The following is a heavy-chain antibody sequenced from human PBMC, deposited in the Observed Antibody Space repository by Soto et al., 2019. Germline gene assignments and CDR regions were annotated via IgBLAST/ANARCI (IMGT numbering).Heavy chain of an antibody. Sequence: EVQLLESGGGLVQPGGSLRLSCAASGFTFSSYAMSWVRQAPGKGLEWVSAISGSGGSTYYADSVKGRFTISRDNSKNTLYLQMNSLRAEDTAVYYCAKSEPAHDFWSGYYTPLCWFDPWGQGTLVTVSS. J-gene: IGHJ5*02. D-gene: IGHD3-3*01. CDR2: ISGSGGST. CDR1: GFTFSSYA. V-gene: IGHV3-23*01. CDR3: AKSEPAHDFWSGYYTPLCWFDP.